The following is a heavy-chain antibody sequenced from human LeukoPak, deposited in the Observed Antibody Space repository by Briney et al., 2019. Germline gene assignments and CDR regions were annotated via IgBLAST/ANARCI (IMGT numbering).Heavy chain of an antibody. CDR1: GFTFSSYG. D-gene: IGHD2-2*01. J-gene: IGHJ4*02. CDR2: IWYDGSNK. CDR3: AKDSRSSTSRAHGGFDY. Sequence: GGSLRLSYAASGFTFSSYGMHWVRQAPGKGLEWVAVIWYDGSNKYYADSVKGRFTISRDNSKNTLYLQMNSLRAEDTAVYYCAKDSRSSTSRAHGGFDYWGQGTLVTVSS. V-gene: IGHV3-33*06.